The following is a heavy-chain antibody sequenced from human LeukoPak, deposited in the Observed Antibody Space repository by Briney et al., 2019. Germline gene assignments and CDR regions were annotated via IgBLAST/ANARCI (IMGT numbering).Heavy chain of an antibody. CDR2: IYTSGST. V-gene: IGHV4-61*02. CDR1: GGSISNGSYY. J-gene: IGHJ4*02. Sequence: SQTLSLTCTVSGGSISNGSYYWSWIRQPAGKGLEWIGRIYTSGSTNYNPSLKSRVTISVDTSKNEFSLKLSSVTAADTAVYYCASCYYYRGGYWGQGTLVTVSS. D-gene: IGHD3-22*01. CDR3: ASCYYYRGGY.